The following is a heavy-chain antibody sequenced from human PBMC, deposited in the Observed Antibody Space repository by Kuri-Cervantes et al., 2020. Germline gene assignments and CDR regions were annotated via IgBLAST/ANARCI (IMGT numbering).Heavy chain of an antibody. CDR3: SGGGY. J-gene: IGHJ4*02. CDR1: GYSISSGYY. Sequence: SETLSLTCGVSGYSISSGYYWDWIRQPPGKGLEWIGEISYSGDTKYNPSLDSRVTISADTSKNQFSLKLTFVTAADTAMYFCSGGGYWGQGTLVTVSS. V-gene: IGHV4-38-2*01. CDR2: ISYSGDT.